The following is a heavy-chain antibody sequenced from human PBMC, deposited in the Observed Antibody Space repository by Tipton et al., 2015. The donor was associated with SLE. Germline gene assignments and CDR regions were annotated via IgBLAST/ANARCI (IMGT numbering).Heavy chain of an antibody. CDR2: VSHRGTT. CDR3: ANQNWNYYF. J-gene: IGHJ4*02. Sequence: TLSLTCSVSGGSISSNVYYWGWMRQSPGKGLEWIGEVSHRGTTNYNPSLDSRVTISLDRFNNQFTLKMTSVTAADTAVYYCANQNWNYYFWGQGNLVTVSS. CDR1: GGSISSNVYY. V-gene: IGHV4-39*06. D-gene: IGHD1-7*01.